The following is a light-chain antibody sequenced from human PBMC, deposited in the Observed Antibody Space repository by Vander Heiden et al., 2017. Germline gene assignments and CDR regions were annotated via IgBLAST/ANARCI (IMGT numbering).Light chain of an antibody. Sequence: VLARSPLPLPVTPGEPASISCRSSQSLLHSNGYNYLDWYLQKPGQSPQLLIYLGSNRASGVPDRFSGSGEGTDVTLKISRVEAEDVGVYYCMQALQTPRTFGQGTKVEIK. CDR1: QSLLHSNGYNY. V-gene: IGKV2-28*01. CDR2: LGS. CDR3: MQALQTPRT. J-gene: IGKJ1*01.